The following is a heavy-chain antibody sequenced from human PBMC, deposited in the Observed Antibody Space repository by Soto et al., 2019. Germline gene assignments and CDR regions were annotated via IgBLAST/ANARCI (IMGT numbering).Heavy chain of an antibody. CDR1: GFTFRSYA. D-gene: IGHD5-18*01. Sequence: SLRLSCAASGFTFRSYAMSWVRQAPGKGLEWVSAISGSGGSTYYADSVKARFTISRDNSKNTLYLQMNSLRAEDTAVYYCAKGLLYSYGPFDYWGQGTLVTVSS. V-gene: IGHV3-23*01. CDR3: AKGLLYSYGPFDY. CDR2: ISGSGGST. J-gene: IGHJ4*02.